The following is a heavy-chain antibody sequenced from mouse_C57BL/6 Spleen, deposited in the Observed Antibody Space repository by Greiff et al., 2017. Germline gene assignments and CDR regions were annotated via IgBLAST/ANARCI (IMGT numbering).Heavy chain of an antibody. D-gene: IGHD1-1*01. CDR1: GYTFTSYW. CDR2: IDPSDSYT. J-gene: IGHJ4*01. Sequence: VQLQQPGAELVRPGTSVKLSCKASGYTFTSYWMHWVKQRPGQGLEWIGVIDPSDSYTNYNQKFKGKATLTIDTSSSTAYMQLSSLTSEDSAVYYCASIYYGSSYDYAMDYWGQGTSVTVSS. V-gene: IGHV1-59*01. CDR3: ASIYYGSSYDYAMDY.